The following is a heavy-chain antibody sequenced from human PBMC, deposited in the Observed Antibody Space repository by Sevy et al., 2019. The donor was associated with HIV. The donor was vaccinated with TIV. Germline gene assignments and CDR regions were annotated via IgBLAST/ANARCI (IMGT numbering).Heavy chain of an antibody. CDR3: ARIASSGYMGNFDY. Sequence: ASVKVSCKSSGYTFTTYDINWVRQATGQGLEWMGWMNPNSGNTGYAQKFQGRVTMTSNTSISSAYMELSSLRSEDTAVYYCARIASSGYMGNFDYWGQGTLVTVSS. V-gene: IGHV1-8*01. D-gene: IGHD3-22*01. J-gene: IGHJ4*02. CDR2: MNPNSGNT. CDR1: GYTFTTYD.